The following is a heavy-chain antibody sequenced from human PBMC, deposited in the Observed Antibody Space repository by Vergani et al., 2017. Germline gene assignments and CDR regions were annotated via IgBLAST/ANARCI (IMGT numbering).Heavy chain of an antibody. J-gene: IGHJ4*02. Sequence: QVQLQESGPGLVKPLETLSLTCAVSGYSISSGYYWGWIRQPPGKGLEWIGSIYESGSTYSNPSLNSRVSISKDTSKNQFSLKLFSVTAADTAVYYCARRYGARGGTLDYWGQGALVGVCS. D-gene: IGHD2-15*01. CDR1: GYSISSGYY. CDR3: ARRYGARGGTLDY. V-gene: IGHV4-38-2*01. CDR2: IYESGST.